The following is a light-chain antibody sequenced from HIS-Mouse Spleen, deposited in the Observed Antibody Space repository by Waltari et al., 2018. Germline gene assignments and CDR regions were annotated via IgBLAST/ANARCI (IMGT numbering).Light chain of an antibody. CDR2: RNQ. V-gene: IGLV1-47*01. Sequence: QSVLTQPPSASGTPGQRVTISCSGSSSNIGSNYVYWYQQLPGTAPKLRYYRNQQRPSGVPDRFSGSKSGTSASLAISGLRSEDEADYYCAAWDDSLSGPVFGGGTKLTVL. J-gene: IGLJ3*02. CDR3: AAWDDSLSGPV. CDR1: SSNIGSNY.